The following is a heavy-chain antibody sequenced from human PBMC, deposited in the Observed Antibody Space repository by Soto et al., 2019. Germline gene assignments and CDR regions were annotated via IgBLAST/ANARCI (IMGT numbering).Heavy chain of an antibody. CDR2: ISAYNGNT. CDR3: ARAVLGYCSGGSCLNWFDP. Sequence: GASVKVSCKASGYTFTSYGISWVRQAPGQGLEWMGWISAYNGNTNYAQKLQGRVTMTTDTSTSTAYMELRSLRSDDTAVYYCARAVLGYCSGGSCLNWFDPWGQGTLVTVSS. J-gene: IGHJ5*02. D-gene: IGHD2-15*01. CDR1: GYTFTSYG. V-gene: IGHV1-18*01.